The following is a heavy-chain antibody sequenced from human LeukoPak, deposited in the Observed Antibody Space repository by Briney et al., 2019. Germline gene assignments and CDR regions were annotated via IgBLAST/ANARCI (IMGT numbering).Heavy chain of an antibody. J-gene: IGHJ1*01. CDR2: FDPEDGET. D-gene: IGHD6-13*01. CDR3: ATMGPGYSSSWYGKYFQH. Sequence: ASVKVSCKVSGYTLTELSMHWVRQAPGKGLEWMGGFDPEDGETIYAQKFQGRVTMTEDTSTDTAYMGLSSLRSEDTAVYYCATMGPGYSSSWYGKYFQHWGQGTLVTVSS. V-gene: IGHV1-24*01. CDR1: GYTLTELS.